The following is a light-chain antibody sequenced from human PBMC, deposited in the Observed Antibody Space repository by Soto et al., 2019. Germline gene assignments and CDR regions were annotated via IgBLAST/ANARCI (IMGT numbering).Light chain of an antibody. CDR1: QSVSSSY. V-gene: IGKV3-20*01. Sequence: IVLTQSPGTLSLSPGERATLSCRASQSVSSSYLDWYQQKPGKAPRLLIYGASSRATGIPDRFSGSESGTDFTLTIIRLEPEDFAVYYCQQYGSSPDTFGQGTKPEIK. CDR3: QQYGSSPDT. CDR2: GAS. J-gene: IGKJ2*01.